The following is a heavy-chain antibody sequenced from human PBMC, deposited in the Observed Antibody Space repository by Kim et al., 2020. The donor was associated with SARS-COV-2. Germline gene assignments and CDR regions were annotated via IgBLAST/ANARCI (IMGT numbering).Heavy chain of an antibody. Sequence: SETLSLTCTVSGGSISSYYWSWIRQPPGKGLEWIGYIYYSGSASYNPSLKSRVTITVDTSTNQFSLKLSSVTAADTAVYYCARDSSGWLSYYGLDVWGQGTTVTVSS. D-gene: IGHD6-19*01. CDR3: ARDSSGWLSYYGLDV. J-gene: IGHJ6*02. V-gene: IGHV4-59*01. CDR2: IYYSGSA. CDR1: GGSISSYY.